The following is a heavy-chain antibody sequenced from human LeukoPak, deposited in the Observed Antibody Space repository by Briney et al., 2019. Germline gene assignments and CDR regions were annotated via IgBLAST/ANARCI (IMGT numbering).Heavy chain of an antibody. CDR2: ISWNSGSR. CDR3: AKDMAGVAFAGGLDY. D-gene: IGHD3-16*01. Sequence: GGSLRLSWAAPGFTFGSYWMHWVRQAPGKGLEWVSGISWNSGSRGYADSVKGRFTISRDNAKNSLYLQVNSLRAGDTALYYCAKDMAGVAFAGGLDYWGQGTLVTVYS. V-gene: IGHV3-9*01. J-gene: IGHJ4*02. CDR1: GFTFGSYW.